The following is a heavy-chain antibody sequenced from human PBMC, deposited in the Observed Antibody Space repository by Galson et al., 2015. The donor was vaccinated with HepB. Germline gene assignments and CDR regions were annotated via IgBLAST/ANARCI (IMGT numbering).Heavy chain of an antibody. J-gene: IGHJ1*01. V-gene: IGHV1-3*01. CDR2: INAGNGNT. CDR3: ARDENDYGDYGYFQH. CDR1: GYTFTSYA. Sequence: SVKVSCKASGYTFTSYAMHWLRQAPGQRLEWMGWINAGNGNTKYSQKFQGRVTITRDTSASTAYMELSSLRSEDTAVYYCARDENDYGDYGYFQHWGQGTLVTVSS. D-gene: IGHD4-17*01.